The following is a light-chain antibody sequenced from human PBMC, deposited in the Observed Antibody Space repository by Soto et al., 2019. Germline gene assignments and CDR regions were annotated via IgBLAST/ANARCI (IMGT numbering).Light chain of an antibody. V-gene: IGKV3-20*01. J-gene: IGKJ5*01. CDR1: QSVRSYY. Sequence: EIVLTQSPGTLSLSPGERATLSCRASQSVRSYYLAWYQQKPGQAPRLLIYGASSRATGIPDRFSGSGSGADFTLTISRLEPEDFAVYYCQQYGSSRATFGPGTRLEIK. CDR3: QQYGSSRAT. CDR2: GAS.